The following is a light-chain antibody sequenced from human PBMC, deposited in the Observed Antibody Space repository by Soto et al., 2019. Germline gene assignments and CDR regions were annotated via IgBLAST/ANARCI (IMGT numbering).Light chain of an antibody. CDR3: HQYNNWPRT. J-gene: IGKJ1*01. CDR1: QSVSSN. V-gene: IGKV3-15*01. Sequence: EIVMTQSPATLSVSPGERATLSCRASQSVSSNLAWYQQKPGQAPRLLIYGASTRATGIPARVSGSGSGTEFTLTISRLQSEDFAVYYCHQYNNWPRTVGQGTKVEIK. CDR2: GAS.